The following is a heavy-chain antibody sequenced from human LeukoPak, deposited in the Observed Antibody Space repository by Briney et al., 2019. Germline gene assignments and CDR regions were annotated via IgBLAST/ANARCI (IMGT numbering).Heavy chain of an antibody. CDR2: IYYSGNT. V-gene: IGHV4-39*02. CDR3: ARDSLGAGTVGATSGY. Sequence: SETLSLTCSVSGGSINSSPYYWGWIRQPPGKGLEWIGSIYYSGNTYYNPSLKSRVTISVDTSKNQFSLKLSSVTAADTAVYYCARDSLGAGTVGATSGYWGQGTLVTVSS. CDR1: GGSINSSPYY. J-gene: IGHJ4*02. D-gene: IGHD1-26*01.